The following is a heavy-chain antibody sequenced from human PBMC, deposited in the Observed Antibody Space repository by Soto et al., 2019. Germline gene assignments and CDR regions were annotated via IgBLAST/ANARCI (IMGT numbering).Heavy chain of an antibody. V-gene: IGHV3-23*01. D-gene: IGHD3-22*01. CDR2: ITGSGDYT. Sequence: EVQLLESGGGLVQPGGSLRLSCAASGFTFSNYAMSWVRQAPGKGLEWASSITGSGDYTYYADSVKGRFTISRDNSKNTLNRKMNSLRAEDTAVYYCAKARYYDSTGYLYYFDYWGQGTLVNVSS. J-gene: IGHJ4*02. CDR1: GFTFSNYA. CDR3: AKARYYDSTGYLYYFDY.